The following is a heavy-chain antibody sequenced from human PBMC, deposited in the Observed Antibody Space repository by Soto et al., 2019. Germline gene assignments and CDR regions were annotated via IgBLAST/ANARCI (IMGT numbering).Heavy chain of an antibody. Sequence: TLSLTCIVSGESISSSSYYWGWIRQPPGKGLEWIGSIYYSGRTYYNPSFKSRVTISIDTSKNQFSLKLSSVTATDTAVYYCARQRTTVVTQAYFDHWGQGALVTV. CDR2: IYYSGRT. V-gene: IGHV4-39*01. D-gene: IGHD2-21*02. J-gene: IGHJ4*02. CDR3: ARQRTTVVTQAYFDH. CDR1: GESISSSSYY.